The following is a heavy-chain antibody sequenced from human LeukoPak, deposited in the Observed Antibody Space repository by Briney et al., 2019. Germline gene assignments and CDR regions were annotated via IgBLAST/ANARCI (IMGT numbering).Heavy chain of an antibody. Sequence: SETLSLTCTVSSGSFRTYYWSWIRQPPGKGLEWIGYIFYNEGTSYNPSLKSRVTISVDTSNNQLSLKLSSVTAADTAVYYCARDGGDYDTGNWFDPWGQGTLVTVSS. V-gene: IGHV4-59*01. CDR1: SGSFRTYY. J-gene: IGHJ5*02. D-gene: IGHD4-17*01. CDR3: ARDGGDYDTGNWFDP. CDR2: IFYNEGT.